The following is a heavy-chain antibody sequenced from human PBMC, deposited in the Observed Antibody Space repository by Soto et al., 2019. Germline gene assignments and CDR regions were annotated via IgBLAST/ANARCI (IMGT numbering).Heavy chain of an antibody. CDR3: VMVDNYVTPTPQDV. Sequence: QVQLVQSGDEVKKPGASVKVSCKASGYIFVNYGIAWVRQAPRQGLEWMGWISPYTVNTHSASKVQGRLTMTTDTSTRTAYTDVGSLTSDVTAVYYFVMVDNYVTPTPQDVWGQGTMVTVSS. CDR1: GYIFVNYG. CDR2: ISPYTVNT. J-gene: IGHJ6*02. V-gene: IGHV1-18*01. D-gene: IGHD3-16*01.